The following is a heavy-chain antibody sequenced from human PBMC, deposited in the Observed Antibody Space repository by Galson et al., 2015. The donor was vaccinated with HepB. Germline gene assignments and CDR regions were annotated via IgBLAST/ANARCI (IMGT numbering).Heavy chain of an antibody. D-gene: IGHD3-16*02. CDR2: INPNSGGT. J-gene: IGHJ4*02. CDR3: ARGRIMITFGGVIVNY. V-gene: IGHV1-2*02. Sequence: SVKVSCKASGYTFTGYYMHWVRQAPGQGLEWMGWINPNSGGTNYAQKFQGRVTMTRDTSISTAYMELSRLRSDDTAVYYCARGRIMITFGGVIVNYWGQGTLVTVSS. CDR1: GYTFTGYY.